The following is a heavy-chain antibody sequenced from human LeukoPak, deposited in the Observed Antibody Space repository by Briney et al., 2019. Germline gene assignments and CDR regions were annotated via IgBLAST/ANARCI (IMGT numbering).Heavy chain of an antibody. CDR2: INDSGRT. J-gene: IGHJ6*03. Sequence: PSETLSLTCAVYGGSFSNYYWSWIRQPPGKGLEWIGEINDSGRTNYNPSLMSHVTVSVDTSKNQFSLRLTSVTATDTAVYYCARRWNYGRNYYIDVWGNGATVSVSS. CDR1: GGSFSNYY. V-gene: IGHV4-34*01. CDR3: ARRWNYGRNYYIDV. D-gene: IGHD1-7*01.